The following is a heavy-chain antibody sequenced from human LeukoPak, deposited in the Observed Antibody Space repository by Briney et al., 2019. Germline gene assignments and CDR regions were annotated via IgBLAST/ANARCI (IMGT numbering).Heavy chain of an antibody. J-gene: IGHJ4*02. Sequence: GGSLRLSCVASGFTFSNFWMSWVRQAPGKGPEWVANIKQGGDETYYLDSVKGRFTVSRDNARNSLYLQMNTLRAEDTAVYYCARDPQYSYDDTGTFDSWGQGTLVTVSS. CDR3: ARDPQYSYDDTGTFDS. CDR1: GFTFSNFW. CDR2: IKQGGDET. V-gene: IGHV3-7*01. D-gene: IGHD3-22*01.